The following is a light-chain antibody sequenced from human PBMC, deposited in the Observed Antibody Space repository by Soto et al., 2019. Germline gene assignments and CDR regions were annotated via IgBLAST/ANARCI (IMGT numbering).Light chain of an antibody. Sequence: DIVLTQSPGTLSLSPGERSTLSCRASQSVSSNYLAWYQQKPGQAPRLRIYGASSRATGIPDRFSGSGSGTDFTLTISRMEPEDFEVYYCQQYVSSPITFGQGTRLEIK. V-gene: IGKV3-20*01. CDR1: QSVSSNY. J-gene: IGKJ5*01. CDR3: QQYVSSPIT. CDR2: GAS.